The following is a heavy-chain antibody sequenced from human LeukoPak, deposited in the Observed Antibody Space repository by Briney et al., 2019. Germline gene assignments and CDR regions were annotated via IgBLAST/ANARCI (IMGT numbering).Heavy chain of an antibody. V-gene: IGHV1-69*05. J-gene: IGHJ5*02. CDR1: GGTFSSYA. CDR3: ARSIAARHSWFDP. CDR2: IIPIFGTA. Sequence: SVKVSCKASGGTFSSYAISWVRQAPGQGLEWMGGIIPIFGTANYAQKLQGRVTITTDESTSTAYMELSSLRSEDTAVYYCARSIAARHSWFDPWGQGTLVTVSS. D-gene: IGHD6-6*01.